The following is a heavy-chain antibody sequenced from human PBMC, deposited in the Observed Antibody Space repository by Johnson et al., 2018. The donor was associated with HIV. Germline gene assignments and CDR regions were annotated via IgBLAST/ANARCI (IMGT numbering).Heavy chain of an antibody. D-gene: IGHD3-22*01. J-gene: IGHJ3*02. CDR3: ARRAYYDDSSGYPDAFDI. Sequence: EVQLVESGGGLIQPGGSLRLSCAASGFTVSSNYMSWVRQAPGKGLEWVSVIYSGGSTYYADSVKGRFTISRDNSKNTLYLQINSMIAEDTAVYYWARRAYYDDSSGYPDAFDIWGQGTMVTVSS. CDR1: GFTVSSNY. V-gene: IGHV3-53*01. CDR2: IYSGGST.